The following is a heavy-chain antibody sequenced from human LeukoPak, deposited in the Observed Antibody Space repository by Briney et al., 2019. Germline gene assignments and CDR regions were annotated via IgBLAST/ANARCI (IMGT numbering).Heavy chain of an antibody. D-gene: IGHD6-13*01. Sequence: SETLSLTCTVSGGSISSYYWSWIRQPAGKGLEWIGRIYTSGSTNYNPSLKSRVTMSVDTSKNQFSLKLSSVTAADTAVYYCARARESMATAGSYFDYWGQGTLVTVSS. CDR1: GGSISSYY. J-gene: IGHJ4*02. CDR3: ARARESMATAGSYFDY. V-gene: IGHV4-4*07. CDR2: IYTSGST.